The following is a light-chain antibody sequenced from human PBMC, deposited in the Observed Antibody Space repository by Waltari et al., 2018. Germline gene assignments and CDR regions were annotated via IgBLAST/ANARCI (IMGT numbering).Light chain of an antibody. V-gene: IGKV1-12*01. CDR2: AAS. CDR3: QQAYSFPLT. J-gene: IGKJ4*01. Sequence: DIQMTQSPSSLSASVGERVTITCRASQGIRSCLAWYQQKPGKAPELLIYAASSFQSGVPSRFSGSGSGTDFTLTISSLQPEDFATYYCQQAYSFPLTFGGGTKVEIK. CDR1: QGIRSC.